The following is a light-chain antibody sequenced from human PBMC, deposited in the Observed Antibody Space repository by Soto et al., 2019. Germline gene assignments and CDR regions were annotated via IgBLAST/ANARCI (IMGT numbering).Light chain of an antibody. V-gene: IGKV3-15*01. Sequence: EIVMTQSPATLSVSPGERATLSCRASQSVSNKLAWYQQKPGQAPRLPIYGASTRATGIPDRFSGSGSGTEFTLTISSLQSEDFAVYYCKQYNNWPPWTFGQGTKVEIK. CDR2: GAS. J-gene: IGKJ1*01. CDR1: QSVSNK. CDR3: KQYNNWPPWT.